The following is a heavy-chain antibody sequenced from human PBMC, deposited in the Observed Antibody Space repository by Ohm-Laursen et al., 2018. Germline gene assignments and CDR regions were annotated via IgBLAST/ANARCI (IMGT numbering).Heavy chain of an antibody. CDR1: GYAFTGYY. Sequence: ASVKVSCKASGYAFTGYYMHWVRQAPGQGLEWMGWINPNSGGTNYAQKFQGRVTMTRDTSISTAYMELSRLRSDDTAVYYCARDVIGLVVITHSPLDYWGQGTLVTVSS. CDR3: ARDVIGLVVITHSPLDY. CDR2: INPNSGGT. V-gene: IGHV1-2*02. D-gene: IGHD3-22*01. J-gene: IGHJ4*02.